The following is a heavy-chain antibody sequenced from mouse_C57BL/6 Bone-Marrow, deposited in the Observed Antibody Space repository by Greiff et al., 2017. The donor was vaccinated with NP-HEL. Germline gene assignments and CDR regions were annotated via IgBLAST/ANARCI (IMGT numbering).Heavy chain of an antibody. V-gene: IGHV1-55*01. CDR2: IYPGSGST. CDR1: GYTFTSYW. J-gene: IGHJ4*01. CDR3: ARGDYDGTDYYAMDY. D-gene: IGHD2-4*01. Sequence: QVQLQQPGAELVKPGASVKMSCKASGYTFTSYWITWVKQRPGQGLEWIGDIYPGSGSTNYNEKFKSKATLTVDTSSSTAYMQLSSLTSEDSAVYYCARGDYDGTDYYAMDYWGQGTSVTVSS.